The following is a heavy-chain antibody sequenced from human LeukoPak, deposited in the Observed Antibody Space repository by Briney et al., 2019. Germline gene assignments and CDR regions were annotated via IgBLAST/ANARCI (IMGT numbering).Heavy chain of an antibody. J-gene: IGHJ4*02. V-gene: IGHV3-30*02. CDR3: ARDWGDVDIVATILDY. CDR2: IRSDGINK. CDR1: GFTFNNYG. D-gene: IGHD5-12*01. Sequence: PGGSLRLSCAASGFTFNNYGMHWVRQAPGKGLEWVAFIRSDGINKYYADSVKGRSTISRDNSKNTQYLQMNSLRSDDTAVYYCARDWGDVDIVATILDYWGQGTLVTVSS.